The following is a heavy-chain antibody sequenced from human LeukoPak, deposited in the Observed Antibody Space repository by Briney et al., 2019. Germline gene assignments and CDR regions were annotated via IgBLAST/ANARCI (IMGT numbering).Heavy chain of an antibody. J-gene: IGHJ6*03. CDR3: ARGPIAAASVNYYMDV. V-gene: IGHV1-69*06. D-gene: IGHD6-13*01. CDR1: GGTFSSYG. CDR2: IIPIFATT. Sequence: SVKVSCKASGGTFSSYGFSWVRQAPGQGLEWWRGIIPIFATTNYGQKFKGRVTITADKSTSTAYMDLSSLRSEDTAVYYCARGPIAAASVNYYMDVWGKGTTVTVSS.